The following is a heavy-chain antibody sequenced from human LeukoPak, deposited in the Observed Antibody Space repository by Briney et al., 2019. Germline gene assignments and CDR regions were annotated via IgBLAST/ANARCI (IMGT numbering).Heavy chain of an antibody. J-gene: IGHJ4*02. CDR1: GFTFSSYA. D-gene: IGHD3-22*01. CDR2: ISGSGGST. Sequence: GGSLRLSCAASGFTFSSYAMSWVRQAPGKGLEWVSAISGSGGSTYYADSVKGRFTISRDNSKNTLYLQMNSLRAEDTAVYYYAKGGYYYDSSGYLDYWGQGTLVTVSS. V-gene: IGHV3-23*01. CDR3: AKGGYYYDSSGYLDY.